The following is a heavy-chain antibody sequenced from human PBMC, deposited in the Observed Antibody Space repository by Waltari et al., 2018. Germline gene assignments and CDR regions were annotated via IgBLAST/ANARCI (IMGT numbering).Heavy chain of an antibody. Sequence: QVQLQESGPGLVKPSETLSLTCSVSGGSFSNSYWSWIRQSATKGLEWIGRIHVDGRINYNPSLESRVTMSVAPFKSQFSLQLKSLTAADTAVYYCARVGPNTQLADLWGQGMLVTVST. D-gene: IGHD6-13*01. V-gene: IGHV4-4*07. CDR2: IHVDGRI. CDR1: GGSFSNSY. CDR3: ARVGPNTQLADL. J-gene: IGHJ4*02.